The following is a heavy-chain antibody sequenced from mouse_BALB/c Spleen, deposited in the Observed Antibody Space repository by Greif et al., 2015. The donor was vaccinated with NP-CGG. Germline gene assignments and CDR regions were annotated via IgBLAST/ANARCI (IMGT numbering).Heavy chain of an antibody. CDR3: ARRDSSGYGY. V-gene: IGHV1-7*01. CDR1: GYTFTSYW. D-gene: IGHD3-2*01. Sequence: LQESGVELAKPGASVKMSCKASGYTFTSYWMHWVKQRPGQGLEWIGYINPSTGYTEYNQKFKDKATLTADKSSSTAYMQLSSLTSEDSAVYYCARRDSSGYGYWGQGTTLTVSS. CDR2: INPSTGYT. J-gene: IGHJ2*01.